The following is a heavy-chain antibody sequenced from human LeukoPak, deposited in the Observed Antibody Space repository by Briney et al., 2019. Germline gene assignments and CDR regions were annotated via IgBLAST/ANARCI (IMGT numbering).Heavy chain of an antibody. D-gene: IGHD5-12*01. CDR3: ARALLVATGYYFDY. V-gene: IGHV4-34*01. Sequence: SETLSLTCTVSGGSISSYYWSWIRQPAGKGLEWIGEINHSGSTNYNPSLKSRVTISVDTSKNQFSLKLSSVTAADTAVYYCARALLVATGYYFDYWGQGTLVTVSS. CDR2: INHSGST. CDR1: GGSISSYY. J-gene: IGHJ4*02.